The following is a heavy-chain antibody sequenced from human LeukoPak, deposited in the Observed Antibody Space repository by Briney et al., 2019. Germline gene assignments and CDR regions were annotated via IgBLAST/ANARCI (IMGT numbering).Heavy chain of an antibody. Sequence: GESLKISCKGSGYSFTSYWIGWVRQMPGKGLEWMGIIYPGDSDTRYSPSFQGQVTISADKSISAAYLQWSSLKASDTAMYYCARGGPYYDVWSGYYTRYYFDYWGQGTLVTVSS. J-gene: IGHJ4*02. CDR2: IYPGDSDT. V-gene: IGHV5-51*01. D-gene: IGHD3-3*01. CDR1: GYSFTSYW. CDR3: ARGGPYYDVWSGYYTRYYFDY.